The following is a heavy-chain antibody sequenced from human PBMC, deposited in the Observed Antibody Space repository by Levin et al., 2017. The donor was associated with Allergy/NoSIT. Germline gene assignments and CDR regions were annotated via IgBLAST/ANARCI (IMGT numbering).Heavy chain of an antibody. Sequence: GESLKISCKVSGYTLTELSMHWVRQAPGKGLEWMGGFDPEDGETIYAQKFQGRVTMTEDTSTDTAYMELSSLRSEDTAVYYCVVGFWSGYPYYFDYWGQGTLVTVSS. CDR1: GYTLTELS. CDR3: VVGFWSGYPYYFDY. CDR2: FDPEDGET. V-gene: IGHV1-24*01. D-gene: IGHD3-3*01. J-gene: IGHJ4*02.